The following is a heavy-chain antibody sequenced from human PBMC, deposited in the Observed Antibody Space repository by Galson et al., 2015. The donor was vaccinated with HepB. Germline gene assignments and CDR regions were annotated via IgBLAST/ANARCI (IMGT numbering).Heavy chain of an antibody. Sequence: SLRLSCAASGFTFSSYAMSWVRQAPGKGLEWVSAISGSGGSTNCADSVKGRFTISRDNSKNTLYLQMNSLRAEDTAVYYCAKESLHRSGWPVDYWGQGTLVTVSS. J-gene: IGHJ4*02. D-gene: IGHD6-19*01. V-gene: IGHV3-23*01. CDR2: ISGSGGST. CDR3: AKESLHRSGWPVDY. CDR1: GFTFSSYA.